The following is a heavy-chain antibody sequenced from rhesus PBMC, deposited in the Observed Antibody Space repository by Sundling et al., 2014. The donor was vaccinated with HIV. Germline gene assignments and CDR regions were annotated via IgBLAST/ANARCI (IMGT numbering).Heavy chain of an antibody. CDR3: AILETSYSGWSSPGVIISSDS. Sequence: QLVESGGGLAKPGGSLRLSCAASGFTFSWYPMHWVRQAPGKGLEWVSTITSDGDTYYADSVKGRFTISRDNLKNTLSLQMNSLRAEDTAVYYCAILETSYSGWSSPGVIISSDSWGQGVLVTVSS. CDR1: GFTFSWYP. D-gene: IGHD3-22*01. J-gene: IGHJ4*01. V-gene: IGHV3-103*01. CDR2: ITSDGDT.